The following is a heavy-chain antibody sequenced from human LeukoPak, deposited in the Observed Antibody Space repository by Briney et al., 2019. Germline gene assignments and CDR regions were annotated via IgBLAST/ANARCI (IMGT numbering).Heavy chain of an antibody. CDR2: IYTSGST. CDR1: DASISSGSYY. V-gene: IGHV4-61*02. Sequence: NPSETLSLTCTVSDASISSGSYYWSWIRQPAGKVLEWIGRIYTSGSTNYSPSLKTRVTISVDRSKNQFSLKLSSVTAADTAVYYCARTRYYYNSRSYGAPYYFDYWGQGTLVTVSS. J-gene: IGHJ4*02. D-gene: IGHD3-10*01. CDR3: ARTRYYYNSRSYGAPYYFDY.